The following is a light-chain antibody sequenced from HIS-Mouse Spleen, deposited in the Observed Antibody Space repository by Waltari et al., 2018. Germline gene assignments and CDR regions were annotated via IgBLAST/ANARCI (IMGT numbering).Light chain of an antibody. V-gene: IGKV1-39*01. CDR3: QQSYSTPRT. CDR2: AAS. J-gene: IGKJ1*01. Sequence: DIQMTQSPSSLSASVGDRVTITCRASQSISSYLNWYQQKPGQAPKLRIYAASSLQSGGPSRVSGSGSGTEFTLTISSLQPEDFATYYCQQSYSTPRTFGQGTKVEIK. CDR1: QSISSY.